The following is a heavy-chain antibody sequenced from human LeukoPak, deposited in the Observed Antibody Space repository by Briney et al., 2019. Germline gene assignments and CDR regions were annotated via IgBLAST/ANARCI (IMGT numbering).Heavy chain of an antibody. Sequence: SETLSLTCTVSGGSISSYYWSWIRQPPGKGLEWIGYIYYSGSTNYNPSLKSRVTISVDTSKNKFSLKLSSVTAADTAVYYCAGTYYDGSGSYLAFDYWGQGTLVTVSS. CDR3: AGTYYDGSGSYLAFDY. CDR2: IYYSGST. CDR1: GGSISSYY. J-gene: IGHJ4*02. D-gene: IGHD3-10*01. V-gene: IGHV4-59*08.